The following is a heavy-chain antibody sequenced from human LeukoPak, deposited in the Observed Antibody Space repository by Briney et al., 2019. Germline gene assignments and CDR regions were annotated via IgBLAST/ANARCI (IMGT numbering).Heavy chain of an antibody. CDR2: ISGSGGRT. CDR1: GFTFSSYG. Sequence: QPGGSLRLSCAASGFTFSSYGMHWVRQAPGKGLEWVSVISGSGGRTYYADSVKGRFTISRDNSKNTAYLQMNSLRVEDTAVYYCAKDLGYYGSGSYYNGFDYWGQGTLVTVSS. D-gene: IGHD3-10*01. V-gene: IGHV3-23*01. CDR3: AKDLGYYGSGSYYNGFDY. J-gene: IGHJ4*02.